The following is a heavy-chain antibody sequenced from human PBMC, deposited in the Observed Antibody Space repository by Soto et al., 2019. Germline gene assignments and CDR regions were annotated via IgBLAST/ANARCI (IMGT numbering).Heavy chain of an antibody. D-gene: IGHD4-17*01. J-gene: IGHJ4*02. CDR1: GFTFGDYA. CDR2: IRSKAYGGTT. CDR3: TRAVTTVVTPGY. Sequence: EVQLVESGGGLVQPGRSLRLSCIASGFTFGDYAMSWVRQAPGKGLEWVSFIRSKAYGGTTEYAASVEGRFTISRDDSKSIAYLEMNSLKTEDTAMYYCTRAVTTVVTPGYWGQGTLVTVSP. V-gene: IGHV3-49*04.